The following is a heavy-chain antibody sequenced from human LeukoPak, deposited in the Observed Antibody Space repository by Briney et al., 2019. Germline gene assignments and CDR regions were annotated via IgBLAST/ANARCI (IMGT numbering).Heavy chain of an antibody. V-gene: IGHV1-2*02. CDR3: ARGGDYYDSSGYREDAFDI. Sequence: ASVKVSCKASGYTFTGYYMHWVRQAPGQRLEWLGWINPNSGGTNYAQKFQGRVIMTRDTSISTAYMELRRLKSDDTAVYYCARGGDYYDSSGYREDAFDIWGQGTMVTVSS. CDR2: INPNSGGT. J-gene: IGHJ3*02. CDR1: GYTFTGYY. D-gene: IGHD3-22*01.